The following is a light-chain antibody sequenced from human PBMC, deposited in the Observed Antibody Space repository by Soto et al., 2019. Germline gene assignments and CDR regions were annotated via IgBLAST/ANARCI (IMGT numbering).Light chain of an antibody. CDR2: AAS. CDR3: QQSYSTPYT. J-gene: IGKJ2*01. CDR1: QSISDY. V-gene: IGKV1-39*01. Sequence: DIQMTQSPSSLSASVGDRVTITCRASQSISDYLNWYQQKPGKAPKLLIYAASSLQGGVPSRFSGSGSGTHFTLTISSLQFEDFATYYCQQSYSTPYTFGQGTKLEIK.